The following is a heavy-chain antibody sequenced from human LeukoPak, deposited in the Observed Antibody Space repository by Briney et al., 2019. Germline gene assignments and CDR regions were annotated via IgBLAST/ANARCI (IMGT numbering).Heavy chain of an antibody. CDR3: ARRTSNPVGAIDY. CDR1: GGSITIRNYY. D-gene: IGHD1-26*01. V-gene: IGHV4-39*01. Sequence: SETLSLTCTVSGGSITIRNYYWGWIRQPPGRGLEWIGSISYSGTYYNPSLKSRLTISVDTSKNHFSLNLRSVTAADTAVYYCARRTSNPVGAIDYWGQGTLVTVSS. J-gene: IGHJ4*02. CDR2: ISYSGT.